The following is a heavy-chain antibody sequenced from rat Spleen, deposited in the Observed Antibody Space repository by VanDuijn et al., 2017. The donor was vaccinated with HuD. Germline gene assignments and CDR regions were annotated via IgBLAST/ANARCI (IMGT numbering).Heavy chain of an antibody. CDR1: RFTFSNYY. J-gene: IGHJ3*01. D-gene: IGHD1-10*01. CDR3: TQQLGDWFAY. Sequence: EVQLVESGGGLVQPGRSLKLSCVASRFTFSNYYMAWVRQAPTKGLEWVAYISAGGASTYYRDSVKGRFTTSRDNAKSTLYLQMDSLRSEDTATYYCTQQLGDWFAYWGQGTLVTVSS. V-gene: IGHV5-27*01. CDR2: ISAGGAST.